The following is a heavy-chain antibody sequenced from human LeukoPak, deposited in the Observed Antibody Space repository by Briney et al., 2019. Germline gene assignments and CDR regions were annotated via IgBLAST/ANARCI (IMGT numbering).Heavy chain of an antibody. CDR2: INAGNGNT. D-gene: IGHD3-3*01. V-gene: IGHV1-3*01. Sequence: ASVKVSCKVSGYTFTSYAMHWVRQAPGQRLEWMGWINAGNGNTKYSQKFQGRVTITRDTSASTAYMELSSLRSEDTAVYYCAGAPLVDIMVEYYFDYGGQGTLVTVSS. J-gene: IGHJ4*02. CDR1: GYTFTSYA. CDR3: AGAPLVDIMVEYYFDY.